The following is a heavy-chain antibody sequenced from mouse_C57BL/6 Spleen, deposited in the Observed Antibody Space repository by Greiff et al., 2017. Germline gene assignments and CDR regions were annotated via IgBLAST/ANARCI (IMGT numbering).Heavy chain of an antibody. V-gene: IGHV5-4*01. J-gene: IGHJ4*01. CDR1: GFTFSSYA. CDR2: ISDGGSYT. CDR3: ARDGDYDYDWAMDY. Sequence: EVQGVESGGGLVKPGGSLKLSCAASGFTFSSYAMSWVRQTPEKRLEWVATISDGGSYTYYPDNVKGRFTISRDNAKNNLYLQMSHLKSEDTAMYYCARDGDYDYDWAMDYWGQGTSVTVSS. D-gene: IGHD2-4*01.